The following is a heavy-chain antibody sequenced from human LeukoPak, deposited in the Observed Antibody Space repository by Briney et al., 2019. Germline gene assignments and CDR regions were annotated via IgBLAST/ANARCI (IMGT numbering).Heavy chain of an antibody. V-gene: IGHV3-48*03. CDR1: GFTFSSYE. D-gene: IGHD3-10*01. CDR2: ISSSGSTI. CDR3: ARDGVRGVIANY. J-gene: IGHJ4*02. Sequence: GGSLRLSCAASGFTFSSYEMNWVRQAPGKGLEWVSYISSSGSTIYYADSVKGRFTISRDNAKNSLYLQMNSLRAEDTAVYYRARDGVRGVIANYWGQGTLVTVSS.